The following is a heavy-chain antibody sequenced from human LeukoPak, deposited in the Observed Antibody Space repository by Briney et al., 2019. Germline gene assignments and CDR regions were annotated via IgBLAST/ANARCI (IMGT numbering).Heavy chain of an antibody. Sequence: PSETLSLTCTVSGGSISSSSYYWGWIRQPPGKGLEWIGSIYYSGSTYYNPSLKSRVTISVDTSKNQFSLKLSSVTAADTAVYYCARWSRSYYTFFDYWGRGTLVTVSS. CDR3: ARWSRSYYTFFDY. J-gene: IGHJ4*02. CDR1: GGSISSSSYY. CDR2: IYYSGST. V-gene: IGHV4-39*01. D-gene: IGHD1-26*01.